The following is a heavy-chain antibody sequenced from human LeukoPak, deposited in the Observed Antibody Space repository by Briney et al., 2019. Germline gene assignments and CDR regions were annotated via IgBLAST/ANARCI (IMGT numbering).Heavy chain of an antibody. CDR3: AKEGRYGDYFDY. CDR1: GFTFTNAW. Sequence: GGSLRLSCAASGFTFTNAWMSWVRQAPGKGLEWVGRIKSKSKGGTTDYAAPVEGRFGISRDDSKNTVYLQMNSLRAEDTAVYYCAKEGRYGDYFDYWGQGTLVTVSS. J-gene: IGHJ4*02. D-gene: IGHD4/OR15-4a*01. CDR2: IKSKSKGGTT. V-gene: IGHV3-15*01.